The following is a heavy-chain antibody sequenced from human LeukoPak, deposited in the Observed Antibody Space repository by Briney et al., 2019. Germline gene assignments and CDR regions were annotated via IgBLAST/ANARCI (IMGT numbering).Heavy chain of an antibody. J-gene: IGHJ5*02. D-gene: IGHD3-10*01. V-gene: IGHV4-34*01. CDR2: INHSGST. Sequence: SETLSLTCAVYGGSFSGYYWSWIRQPPGKGLEWIGEINHSGSTNYDPSLKSRVTISVDTSKNQFSLKLSSVTAADTAVYYCARSMVRAVNWFDPWGQGTLVTVSS. CDR1: GGSFSGYY. CDR3: ARSMVRAVNWFDP.